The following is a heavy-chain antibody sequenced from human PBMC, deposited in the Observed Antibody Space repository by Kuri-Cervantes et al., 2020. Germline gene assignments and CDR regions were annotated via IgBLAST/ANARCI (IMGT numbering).Heavy chain of an antibody. Sequence: ASVKVSCKASGYTFIGYYMHWVRQAPGQGLEWMGWINPNSGGTNYAQKFQGRVTMTRDTSISTAYMELSRLTSDDTAVYYCARGLVWFGESDDAFDIWGQGTMVTDSS. D-gene: IGHD3-10*01. V-gene: IGHV1-2*02. CDR1: GYTFIGYY. CDR2: INPNSGGT. J-gene: IGHJ3*02. CDR3: ARGLVWFGESDDAFDI.